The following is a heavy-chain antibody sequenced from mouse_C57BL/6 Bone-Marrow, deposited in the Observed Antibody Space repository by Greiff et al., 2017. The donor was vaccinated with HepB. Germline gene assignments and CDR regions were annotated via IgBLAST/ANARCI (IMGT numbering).Heavy chain of an antibody. CDR3: ARDLRGGGFTTIDY. CDR1: GFTFSSYA. Sequence: EVKLVESGGGLVKPGGSLKLSCAASGFTFSSYAMSWVRQTPEKRLEWVATISDGGSYTYYPDNVKGRFTISRDNAKNNRYLQMSHLKSEDTAMYYCARDLRGGGFTTIDYWGQGTTLTVSS. CDR2: ISDGGSYT. V-gene: IGHV5-4*01. J-gene: IGHJ2*01. D-gene: IGHD1-1*01.